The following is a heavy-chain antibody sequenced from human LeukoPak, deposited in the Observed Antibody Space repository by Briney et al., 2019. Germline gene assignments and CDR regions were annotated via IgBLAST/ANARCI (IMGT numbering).Heavy chain of an antibody. Sequence: GGSLRLSCSASGLPFNTYAIHWVRQAPGKGLEYVAGISSNGDNTDFADSAKGRFTISRDNSKSTLFLQMNSLRAEDTAVYFCTRDSALLGVAFDLWGQGTVVTVSS. D-gene: IGHD2-15*01. CDR1: GLPFNTYA. CDR2: ISSNGDNT. V-gene: IGHV3-64D*06. J-gene: IGHJ3*01. CDR3: TRDSALLGVAFDL.